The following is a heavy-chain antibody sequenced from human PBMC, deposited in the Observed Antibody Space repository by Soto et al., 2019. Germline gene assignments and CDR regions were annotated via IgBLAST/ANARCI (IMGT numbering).Heavy chain of an antibody. CDR3: ARDSDYYDSSGYPIFDD. CDR1: GYTFTSYG. V-gene: IGHV1-18*01. J-gene: IGHJ4*02. D-gene: IGHD3-22*01. Sequence: ASVKVSCKASGYTFTSYGISWVRQAPGQGLEWMGWISAYNGNTNYAQKLQGRVTMTTDTSTSTAYMELRSLRSDDTAVYYCARDSDYYDSSGYPIFDDCGQGTRVTVAS. CDR2: ISAYNGNT.